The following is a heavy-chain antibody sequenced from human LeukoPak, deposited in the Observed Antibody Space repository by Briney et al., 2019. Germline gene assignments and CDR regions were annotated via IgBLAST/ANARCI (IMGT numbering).Heavy chain of an antibody. D-gene: IGHD2-2*01. CDR3: AKVVVPAAIYYYYFGMDV. CDR2: ISGSGGST. Sequence: GGSLRLSCAASGFTFSSYAMSWVRQAPGKGLEWVSSISGSGGSTYYADSVKGRFTISRDNSKNTLYLQMNSLRAEDTAVYYCAKVVVPAAIYYYYFGMDVWGQGTTVTVSS. CDR1: GFTFSSYA. V-gene: IGHV3-23*01. J-gene: IGHJ6*02.